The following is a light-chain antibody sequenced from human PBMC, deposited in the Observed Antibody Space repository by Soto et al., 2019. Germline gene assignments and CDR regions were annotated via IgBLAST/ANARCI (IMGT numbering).Light chain of an antibody. Sequence: EIVMTQSPATLSVSPGGRATLSCRASQSISNNLAWYQQRPGQAPRLLLYGASTRDAGIPARFSGSGSGTDFTLTISSLQSEDSAVYYCQQYHNWPWTFGQGTMVDVK. J-gene: IGKJ1*01. CDR3: QQYHNWPWT. CDR2: GAS. V-gene: IGKV3-15*01. CDR1: QSISNN.